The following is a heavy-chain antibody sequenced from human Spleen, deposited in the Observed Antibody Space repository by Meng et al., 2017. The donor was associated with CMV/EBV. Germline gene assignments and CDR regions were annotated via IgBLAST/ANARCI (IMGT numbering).Heavy chain of an antibody. CDR1: GYTFTSYG. V-gene: IGHV1-18*01. J-gene: IGHJ4*02. CDR2: ISAYNGNT. Sequence: QIQLVQSGPELRRPGASVKVSCKASGYTFTSYGISWVRQAPGQGLEWMGWISAYNGNTNYAQKLQGRVTMTTDTSTSTAYMELSSLTSEDTAVYYCARGSGYLNPFDYWGQGTLVTVSS. D-gene: IGHD5-12*01. CDR3: ARGSGYLNPFDY.